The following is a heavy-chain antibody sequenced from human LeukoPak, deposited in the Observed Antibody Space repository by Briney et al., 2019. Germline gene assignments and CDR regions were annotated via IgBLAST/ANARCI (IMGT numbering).Heavy chain of an antibody. CDR3: ARGQPPPGYGSGTPRGRSYYYYYMDV. CDR2: IYTSGST. D-gene: IGHD3-10*01. Sequence: PSQTLSLTCTVSGGSISSGSYYWSWIRQPAGKGLEWIGRIYTSGSTNYNPSLKSRVTISVDTSKNQFSLKLSSVTAADTAVYYCARGQPPPGYGSGTPRGRSYYYYYMDVWGKGTTVTVSS. J-gene: IGHJ6*03. CDR1: GGSISSGSYY. V-gene: IGHV4-61*02.